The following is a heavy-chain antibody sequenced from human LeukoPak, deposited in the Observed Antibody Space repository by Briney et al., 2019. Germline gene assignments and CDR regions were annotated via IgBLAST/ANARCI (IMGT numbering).Heavy chain of an antibody. J-gene: IGHJ4*02. D-gene: IGHD3-10*01. CDR3: GRHAYGGSPPLS. CDR2: IYVSGTT. Sequence: GGSLRLSCAASGFTFSSYAMSWVRQAPGKRLEWLAFIYVSGTTFYAASVRGRFTISRDNSKNTVYLQMNNLRAEDTALYYCGRHAYGGSPPLSWGQGALVTVSS. V-gene: IGHV3-23*05. CDR1: GFTFSSYA.